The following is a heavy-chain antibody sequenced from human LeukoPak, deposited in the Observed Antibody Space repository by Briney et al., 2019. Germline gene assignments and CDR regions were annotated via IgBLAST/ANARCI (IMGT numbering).Heavy chain of an antibody. D-gene: IGHD5-24*01. J-gene: IGHJ3*02. CDR3: AREMATTRDAFDI. CDR2: MNPNSGNT. CDR1: GYTFTSYD. Sequence: GASVKVSCKASGYTFTSYDINWVRQATGQGLEWMGWMNPNSGNTGYAQKFQGRVTMTRNTSISTAYMELSSLRSEDTAVYYCAREMATTRDAFDIWGQGTMVTVPS. V-gene: IGHV1-8*01.